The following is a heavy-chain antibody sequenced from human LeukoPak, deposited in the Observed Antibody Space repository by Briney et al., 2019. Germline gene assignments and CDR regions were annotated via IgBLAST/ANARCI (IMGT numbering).Heavy chain of an antibody. J-gene: IGHJ4*02. V-gene: IGHV3-48*03. CDR2: ISSSGSTI. D-gene: IGHD5-12*01. Sequence: GGSLRLSCAASGFTFSSYEMNWVRQAPGKGLEWVSYISSSGSTIYYADSAKGRFTISRDNAKNSLYLQMNSLRAEDTAVYYCARDLLDSGYDLRYFDYWGQGTLVTVSS. CDR3: ARDLLDSGYDLRYFDY. CDR1: GFTFSSYE.